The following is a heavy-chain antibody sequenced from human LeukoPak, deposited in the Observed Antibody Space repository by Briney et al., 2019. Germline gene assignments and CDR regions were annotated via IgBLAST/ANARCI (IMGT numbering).Heavy chain of an antibody. Sequence: GGSLRLSCAASGFTFSSYEINRVRQAPGKGLEWVSYISSSGNTIYYEDSVKGRFTISRDSAKNSLYLQMNSLRAEDTAVYYCASDSSASDYWGQGTLVTVSS. CDR3: ASDSSASDY. CDR1: GFTFSSYE. D-gene: IGHD6-6*01. V-gene: IGHV3-48*03. J-gene: IGHJ4*02. CDR2: ISSSGNTI.